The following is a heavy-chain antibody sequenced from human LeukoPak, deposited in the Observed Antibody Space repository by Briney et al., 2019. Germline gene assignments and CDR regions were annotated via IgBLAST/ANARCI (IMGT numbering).Heavy chain of an antibody. D-gene: IGHD1-26*01. CDR3: ARSGGYYFYMDV. Sequence: ASVKVSCKASGYTFTSYGISWVRQAPGQGLEWMGWISTYSGTTNYAHNLQGRLTMTTDTSRSTAYMELRNLKSDDTAVYYCARSGGYYFYMDVWGKGTTVTVSS. J-gene: IGHJ6*03. V-gene: IGHV1-18*01. CDR1: GYTFTSYG. CDR2: ISTYSGTT.